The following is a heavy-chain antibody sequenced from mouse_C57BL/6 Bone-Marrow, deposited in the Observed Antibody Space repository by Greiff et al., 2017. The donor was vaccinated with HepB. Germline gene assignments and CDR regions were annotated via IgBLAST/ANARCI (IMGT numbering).Heavy chain of an antibody. CDR2: ISSGGDYI. V-gene: IGHV5-9-1*02. CDR1: GFTFSSYA. Sequence: EVQVVESGEGLVKPGGSLKLSCAASGFTFSSYAMSWVRQTPEKRLEWVAYISSGGDYIYYADTVKGRFTISRDNARNTLYLQMSSLKSEDTAMYYCTRDPDYYAMDYWGQGTSVTVSS. CDR3: TRDPDYYAMDY. J-gene: IGHJ4*01.